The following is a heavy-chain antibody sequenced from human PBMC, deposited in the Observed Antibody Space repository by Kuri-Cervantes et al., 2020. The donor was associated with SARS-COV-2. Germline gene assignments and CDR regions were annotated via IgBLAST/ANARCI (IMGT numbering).Heavy chain of an antibody. D-gene: IGHD2-8*02. CDR2: MNPNSGNT. CDR3: ARVQGGWWAFDI. V-gene: IGHV1-8*02. Sequence: ASVKVSCKASGGTFSSYDINWVRQATGQGLEWMGWMNPNSGNTGYAQKFQGRVTITRNTSISTAYMELSSLRSEDTAVYYCARVQGGWWAFDIWGQGTMVTVSS. CDR1: GGTFSSYD. J-gene: IGHJ3*02.